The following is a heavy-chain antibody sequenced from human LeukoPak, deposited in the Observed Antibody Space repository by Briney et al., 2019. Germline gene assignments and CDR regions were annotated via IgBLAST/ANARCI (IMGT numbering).Heavy chain of an antibody. CDR2: MNPNSGNT. V-gene: IGHV1-8*01. CDR3: AKAVGRWLQSQTQY. D-gene: IGHD5-24*01. CDR1: GYTFTSYD. J-gene: IGHJ4*02. Sequence: ASVKVSCKASGYTFTSYDINWVRQATGQGLEWMGWMNPNSGNTGYAQKFQGRVTMTRNTSISTAYMELSSLRSEDTAVYYCAKAVGRWLQSQTQYWGQGTLVTVSS.